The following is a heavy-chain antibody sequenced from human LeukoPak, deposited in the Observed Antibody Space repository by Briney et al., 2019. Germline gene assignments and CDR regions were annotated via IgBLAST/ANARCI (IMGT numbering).Heavy chain of an antibody. V-gene: IGHV4-4*07. CDR1: GGSISSYY. CDR2: IYTSGST. CDR3: ARKPSIAARSYYYYYMDV. Sequence: SSETLSLTCTVSGGSISSYYWSWIRQPAGKGLEWIGRIYTSGSTNYNPSLKSRVTMSVDTSKNQFSLKLSSVTAADTAVYYCARKPSIAARSYYYYYMDVWGKGTTVTVSS. D-gene: IGHD6-6*01. J-gene: IGHJ6*03.